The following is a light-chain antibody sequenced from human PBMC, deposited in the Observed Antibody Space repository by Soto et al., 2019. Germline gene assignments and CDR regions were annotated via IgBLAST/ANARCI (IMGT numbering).Light chain of an antibody. Sequence: QSALTQPASVSGSPGQSITISCTGTSSDVGGYNYVSWYQQHPGKAPKFMIYDVSNRPSGVSNRFSGSKSGNTASLTISVPQAEDEDDYYCCSYTTSNTRQIVFGTGTKLTVL. CDR3: CSYTTSNTRQIV. V-gene: IGLV2-14*01. J-gene: IGLJ1*01. CDR1: SSDVGGYNY. CDR2: DVS.